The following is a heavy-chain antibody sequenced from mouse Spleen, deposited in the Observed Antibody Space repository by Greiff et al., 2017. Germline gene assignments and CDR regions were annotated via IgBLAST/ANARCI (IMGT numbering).Heavy chain of an antibody. J-gene: IGHJ3*01. Sequence: VQLQQSGPVLVKPGASVKMSCKASGYTFTDYYMNWVKQSHGKSLEWIGVINPYNGGTSYNQKFKGKATLTVDKSSSTAYMELNSLTSEDSAVYYCARSGGKEAWFAYWGQGTLVTVSA. CDR2: INPYNGGT. D-gene: IGHD1-1*02. V-gene: IGHV1-19*01. CDR3: ARSGGKEAWFAY. CDR1: GYTFTDYY.